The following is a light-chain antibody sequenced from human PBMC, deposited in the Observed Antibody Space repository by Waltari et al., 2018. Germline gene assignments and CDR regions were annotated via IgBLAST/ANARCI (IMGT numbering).Light chain of an antibody. J-gene: IGLJ2*01. CDR1: SSDVGSYNL. CDR3: CSYAHSSRVV. CDR2: EGT. Sequence: QSALTQPASVSGSPGQSITIPCTGTSSDVGSYNLFSWYQHYPGKAPKLMIYEGTKRPSGVSNRFSGSKSGNTASLTISGLQAEDEADYHCCSYAHSSRVVFGGGTKVTVL. V-gene: IGLV2-23*01.